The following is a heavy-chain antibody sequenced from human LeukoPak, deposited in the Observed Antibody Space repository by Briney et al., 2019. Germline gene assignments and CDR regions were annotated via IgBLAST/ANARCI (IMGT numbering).Heavy chain of an antibody. CDR3: ARGRPPHSLRDYGSGSYAFDI. V-gene: IGHV4-39*07. D-gene: IGHD3-10*01. CDR2: IDYSGST. J-gene: IGHJ3*02. Sequence: SETLSLTCTVSGGSISSSSYYWGWIRQPPGKGLEWIGSIDYSGSTYYNPSLKSRVTISVDTSKNQFSLKLSSVTAADTAVYYCARGRPPHSLRDYGSGSYAFDIWGQGTMVTVSS. CDR1: GGSISSSSYY.